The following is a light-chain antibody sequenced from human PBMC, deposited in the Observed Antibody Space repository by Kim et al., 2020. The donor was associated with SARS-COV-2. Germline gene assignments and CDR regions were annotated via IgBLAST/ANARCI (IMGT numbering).Light chain of an antibody. V-gene: IGKV1-39*01. CDR2: AAS. CDR1: QSISTY. J-gene: IGKJ4*02. CDR3: QQRHSTPLLT. Sequence: DIQMTQSPSSLAASVGDRVTIACRASQSISTYLNWYQQKPGKAPKLLIYAASTLQSGVPSRFSGSGSGTDFTLTISSLQPEDFATYYGQQRHSTPLLTVGGGTKVEIK.